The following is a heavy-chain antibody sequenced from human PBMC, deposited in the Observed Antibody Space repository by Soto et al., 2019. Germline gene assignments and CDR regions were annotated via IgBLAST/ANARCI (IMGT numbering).Heavy chain of an antibody. CDR2: MNPNSGNT. J-gene: IGHJ6*02. CDR1: GYTFTSYD. D-gene: IGHD2-15*01. CDR3: ARGRVVVAATNYYYGMDV. Sequence: QVQLVQSGAEVKKPGASVKVSCKASGYTFTSYDINWVRQATGQGLEWLGWMNPNSGNTGYAQKCQGRVTMTRNTSISTVYMELSSLRSEDTAVYYCARGRVVVAATNYYYGMDVWGQGTTVTVSS. V-gene: IGHV1-8*01.